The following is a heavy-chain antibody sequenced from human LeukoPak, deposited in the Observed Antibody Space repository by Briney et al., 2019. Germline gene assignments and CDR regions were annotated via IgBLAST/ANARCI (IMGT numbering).Heavy chain of an antibody. D-gene: IGHD6-6*01. CDR1: GGSISSSSYY. CDR3: ARDSGTYSSSPFPYYYYYMDV. V-gene: IGHV4-39*07. Sequence: SETLSLTCTVPGGSISSSSYYWGWIRQPPGKGLEWIGSIYYSGSTYYNPSLKSRVTISVDTSKNQFSLKRSSVTAADTAVYYCARDSGTYSSSPFPYYYYYMDVWGKGTTVTVSS. CDR2: IYYSGST. J-gene: IGHJ6*03.